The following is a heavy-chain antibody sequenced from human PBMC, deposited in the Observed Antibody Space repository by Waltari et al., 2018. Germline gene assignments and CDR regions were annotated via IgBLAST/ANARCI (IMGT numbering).Heavy chain of an antibody. J-gene: IGHJ4*02. CDR1: GGSISSSSYY. CDR2: IYYSGST. CDR3: ARGNPPITMIVVVIGTPFDY. D-gene: IGHD3-22*01. Sequence: QLQLQESGPGLVKPSETLSLTCTVSGGSISSSSYYWGWIRQPPGKGLEWIGSIYYSGSTYDNPSLKSRVTIAVDTSKNQFSLKLSSVTAADTAVYYCARGNPPITMIVVVIGTPFDYWGQGTLVTVSS. V-gene: IGHV4-39*07.